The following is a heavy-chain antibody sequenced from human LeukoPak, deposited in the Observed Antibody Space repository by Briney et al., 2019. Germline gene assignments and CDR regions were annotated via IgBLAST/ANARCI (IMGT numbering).Heavy chain of an antibody. CDR3: ARQAAAGTVSSKSWFDP. V-gene: IGHV1-8*01. CDR2: MNPNSGNT. D-gene: IGHD6-13*01. CDR1: GYTFTSYD. Sequence: ASVKVSCKASGYTFTSYDINWVRQATGQGLEWMGWMNPNSGNTGYAQKFQGRVTMARNTSISTAYMELISLRSEDTAVYYCARQAAAGTVSSKSWFDPWGQGTLVTVSS. J-gene: IGHJ5*02.